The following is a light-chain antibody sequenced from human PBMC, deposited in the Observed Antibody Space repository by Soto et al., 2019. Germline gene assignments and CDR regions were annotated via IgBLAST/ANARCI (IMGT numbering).Light chain of an antibody. V-gene: IGKV1-5*03. CDR1: QSISSW. CDR2: KAS. Sequence: DIQMTQSPSTLSASVGDRVTITCRASQSISSWLAWYQQKPGKAHKLLIYKASSLESGVPSRFSDSGSGTEFTLTISSLQPDDFATYYCQQYNSYWTFGQGTKVEIK. CDR3: QQYNSYWT. J-gene: IGKJ1*01.